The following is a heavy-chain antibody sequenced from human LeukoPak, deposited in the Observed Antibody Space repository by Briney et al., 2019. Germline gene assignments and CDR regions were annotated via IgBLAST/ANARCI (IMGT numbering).Heavy chain of an antibody. V-gene: IGHV3-7*01. CDR1: GFTFSSYW. D-gene: IGHD2-2*01. CDR2: IKQGGSEK. J-gene: IGHJ4*02. CDR3: VRDRGAPADH. Sequence: GGSLRLSCAASGFTFSSYWMRWVRQAPGKGREWVANIKQGGSEKYYVDSVKGRFTISRDNAKNSLYLQMNSLRAGDTAVYYFVRDRGAPADHWGQGTLVTVSS.